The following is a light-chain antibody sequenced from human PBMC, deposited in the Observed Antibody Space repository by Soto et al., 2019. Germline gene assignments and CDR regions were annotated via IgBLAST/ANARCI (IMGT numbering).Light chain of an antibody. J-gene: IGLJ1*01. CDR1: SSDVGGYNY. CDR3: SSYTSSSPYV. V-gene: IGLV2-14*01. CDR2: EVS. Sequence: QSALTQPASVSGSPGQSITISCTGTSSDVGGYNYVSWYQQHPGKAPKLMIYEVSNRPSGVSNRFSGSKSGNTASLTISGLQAEDEADYYCSSYTSSSPYVSGTGTKVTAL.